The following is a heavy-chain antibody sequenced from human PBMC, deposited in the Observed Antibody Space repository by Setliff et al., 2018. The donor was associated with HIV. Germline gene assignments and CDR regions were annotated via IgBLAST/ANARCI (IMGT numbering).Heavy chain of an antibody. D-gene: IGHD2-2*01. CDR3: ATLGYDVDY. Sequence: GASVKVSCKASGYTFTDYYIDWVRQAPGGGLEWVGRVDPQDGETKYAEKFRDRVTITADTSIDTAYMELSRLRSEDTALYYCATLGYDVDYWGQGTLVTVSS. J-gene: IGHJ4*02. V-gene: IGHV1-69-2*01. CDR2: VDPQDGET. CDR1: GYTFTDYY.